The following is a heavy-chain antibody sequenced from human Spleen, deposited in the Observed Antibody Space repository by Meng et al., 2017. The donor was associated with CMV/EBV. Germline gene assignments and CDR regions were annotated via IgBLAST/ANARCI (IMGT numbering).Heavy chain of an antibody. Sequence: GESLKIACTASGFTFDDYGMSWVRQAPGKGLEGVPGINWNGDTTGYADSVKGRFTISRDNAKNSLYLQMNSLRDEDTALYYCARVPYQLLPTYYDYGMDVWGQGTTVTVSS. D-gene: IGHD2-2*01. V-gene: IGHV3-20*04. J-gene: IGHJ6*02. CDR3: ARVPYQLLPTYYDYGMDV. CDR2: INWNGDTT. CDR1: GFTFDDYG.